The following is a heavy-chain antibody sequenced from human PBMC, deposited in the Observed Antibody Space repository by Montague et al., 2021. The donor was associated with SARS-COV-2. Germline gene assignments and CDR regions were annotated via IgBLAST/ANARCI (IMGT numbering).Heavy chain of an antibody. V-gene: IGHV4-39*01. J-gene: IGHJ6*03. CDR2: ISYSGCT. CDR1: GGSVSSSPYY. CDR3: ASSYYYGSGTYVYNYYMDV. D-gene: IGHD3-10*01. Sequence: SETLSLTCTVSGGSVSSSPYYWGWIRQPPGRGLEWVGSISYSGCTYFSPSLKSRLTISVDSSENQFSLRLSSVTAADTAVYYCASSYYYGSGTYVYNYYMDVWGKGTTVTVPS.